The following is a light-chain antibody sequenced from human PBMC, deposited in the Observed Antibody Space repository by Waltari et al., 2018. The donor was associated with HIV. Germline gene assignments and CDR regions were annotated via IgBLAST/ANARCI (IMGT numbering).Light chain of an antibody. J-gene: IGKJ5*01. Sequence: EIVMLQSPATLSVSPGERATLSCRASQSVSSKLAWYQQKPGQAPRLLIYGASTMSTGIPCRFSGSESGTEFILTISSLQSEDCAVYYCQQYYKWPLTFGQGTRLEIK. V-gene: IGKV3D-15*01. CDR3: QQYYKWPLT. CDR2: GAS. CDR1: QSVSSK.